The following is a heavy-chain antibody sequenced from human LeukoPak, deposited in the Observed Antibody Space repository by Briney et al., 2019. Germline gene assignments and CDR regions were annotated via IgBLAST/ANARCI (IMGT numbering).Heavy chain of an antibody. J-gene: IGHJ4*02. CDR1: GFTVTTNY. D-gene: IGHD2-21*01. CDR2: INRDGTEK. V-gene: IGHV3-7*04. Sequence: PGGSLRLSCVASGFTVTTNYMNWVRQAPGKGLQWVANINRDGTEKHFLDSVEGRFTISRDNAKKSLYLQMSSLRPQDTALYFCVRGDWYFESWGQGTLVTVSS. CDR3: VRGDWYFES.